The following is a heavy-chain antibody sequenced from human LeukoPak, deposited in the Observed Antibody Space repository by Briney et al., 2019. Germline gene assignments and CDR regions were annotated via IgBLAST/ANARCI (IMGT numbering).Heavy chain of an antibody. Sequence: SETLSLTCTVSGGSISSYYWSWIRQPPGKGLEWIGYIYYSGSTNYNPSLKSRVTISVDTSKNQFSLKLSSVTAADTAVYYCARHFDSSGSAFDSWGQGTLVTVSS. CDR1: GGSISSYY. D-gene: IGHD3-22*01. J-gene: IGHJ4*02. CDR2: IYYSGST. CDR3: ARHFDSSGSAFDS. V-gene: IGHV4-59*08.